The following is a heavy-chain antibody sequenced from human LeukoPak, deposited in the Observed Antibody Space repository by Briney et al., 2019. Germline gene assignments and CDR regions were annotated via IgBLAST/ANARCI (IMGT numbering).Heavy chain of an antibody. Sequence: SETLSLTSAVYAESFSGYYWNWIRQPPGKGMEWIGEINHSGSTNCNPSLKSRVTISVDTSKNQYSLNLTSVTAADTAVYYGVREAARDQCYPGNPFHFVFWGQGTLVTVSS. CDR1: AESFSGYY. J-gene: IGHJ4*02. CDR2: INHSGST. D-gene: IGHD3-16*02. V-gene: IGHV4-34*01. CDR3: VREAARDQCYPGNPFHFVF.